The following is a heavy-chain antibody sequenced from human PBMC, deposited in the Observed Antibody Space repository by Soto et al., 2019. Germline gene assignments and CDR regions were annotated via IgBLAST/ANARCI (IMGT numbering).Heavy chain of an antibody. Sequence: ASETLSLTCTVSGGSISSGDYYWSWIRQPPGKGLEWIGYIYYSGSTYYNPSLKSRVTISVDTSKNQFSLKLSSVTAADTAVYYCARDNIDTAMVGAGMDVWGQGTTVTVSS. CDR3: ARDNIDTAMVGAGMDV. CDR2: IYYSGST. CDR1: GGSISSGDYY. D-gene: IGHD5-18*01. J-gene: IGHJ6*02. V-gene: IGHV4-30-4*01.